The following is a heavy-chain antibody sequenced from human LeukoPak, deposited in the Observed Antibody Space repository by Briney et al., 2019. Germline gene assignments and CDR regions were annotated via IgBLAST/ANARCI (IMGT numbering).Heavy chain of an antibody. D-gene: IGHD2-2*02. J-gene: IGHJ5*02. CDR3: ARALNIVVVPAAINWFDP. CDR2: ISAYNGNT. V-gene: IGHV1-18*01. Sequence: VASVKVSCKASGYTFTSYGISWVRQAPGQGLEWMGWISAYNGNTNHAQKLQGRVTMTTDTSTSTAYMELRSLRSDDTAVYYCARALNIVVVPAAINWFDPWGQGTLVTVSS. CDR1: GYTFTSYG.